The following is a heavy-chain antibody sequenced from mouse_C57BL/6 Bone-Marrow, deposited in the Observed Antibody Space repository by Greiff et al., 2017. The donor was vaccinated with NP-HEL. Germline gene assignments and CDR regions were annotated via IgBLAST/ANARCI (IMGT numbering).Heavy chain of an antibody. CDR3: ASDTSFAY. J-gene: IGHJ3*01. CDR1: GYTFTSYG. Sequence: VQLQQSGAELARPGASVKLSCKASGYTFTSYGISWVKQRTGQGLEWIGEIYPRSGNTYYNEKFKGKATLTADKSSSTAYMELRSLTSEDSAVYFWASDTSFAYWGQGTLVTVSA. V-gene: IGHV1-81*01. CDR2: IYPRSGNT.